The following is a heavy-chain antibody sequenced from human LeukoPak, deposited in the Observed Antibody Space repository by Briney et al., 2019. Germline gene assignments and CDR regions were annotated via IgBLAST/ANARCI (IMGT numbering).Heavy chain of an antibody. V-gene: IGHV3-23*01. J-gene: IGHJ4*02. CDR1: EFTFSDYW. CDR3: AKDSPVATW. CDR2: ITPSGDGT. Sequence: PGGSLRLSCTASEFTFSDYWMTWVRQAPGKGLEWVSSITPSGDGTYYAASVKGRFTISRDNSKNTLYLQMDSLRADDTAKYYCAKDSPVATWWGQGTLVTVSS. D-gene: IGHD1-26*01.